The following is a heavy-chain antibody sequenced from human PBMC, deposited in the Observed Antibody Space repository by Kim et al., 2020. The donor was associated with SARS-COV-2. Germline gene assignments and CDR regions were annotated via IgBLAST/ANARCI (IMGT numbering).Heavy chain of an antibody. V-gene: IGHV3-48*04. Sequence: GGSLRLSCAASGFSFSAYNMNWVRQAPGKGLEWISYISSSSSTIYYADSVKGRFTTSRDNAKNSLYLQMDSLRAEDTAVYYCPRHGPDYWGQGTLVTVSS. CDR3: PRHGPDY. CDR1: GFSFSAYN. CDR2: ISSSSSTI. J-gene: IGHJ4*02.